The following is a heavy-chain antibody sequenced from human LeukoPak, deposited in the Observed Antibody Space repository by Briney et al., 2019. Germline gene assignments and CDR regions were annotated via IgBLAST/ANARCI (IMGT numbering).Heavy chain of an antibody. CDR3: ARHRGPDYGARQPIDY. V-gene: IGHV4-59*08. CDR1: GGSISSYY. Sequence: PSETLSLTCTVSGGSISSYYWSWIRRPPGKGLEWIGYIYYSGSTNYNPSLKSRVTISVDTSKNQFSLKLSSVTAADTAVYYCARHRGPDYGARQPIDYWGQGTLVTVSS. J-gene: IGHJ4*02. CDR2: IYYSGST. D-gene: IGHD4-17*01.